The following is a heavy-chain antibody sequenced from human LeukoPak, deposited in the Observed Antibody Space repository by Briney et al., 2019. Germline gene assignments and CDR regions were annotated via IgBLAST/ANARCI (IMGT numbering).Heavy chain of an antibody. Sequence: SQTLSLTCAVSVGSISSGSYYGSWIRQPAGKGLECIGRIYTSGSTNYNPSLKSRVDISVDTSKNKFSLKLSSVTAADTAVYYCARIPAAIGIYYYYYMDVWGKGTTVTVSS. D-gene: IGHD2-2*01. V-gene: IGHV4-61*02. CDR3: ARIPAAIGIYYYYYMDV. J-gene: IGHJ6*03. CDR2: IYTSGST. CDR1: VGSISSGSYY.